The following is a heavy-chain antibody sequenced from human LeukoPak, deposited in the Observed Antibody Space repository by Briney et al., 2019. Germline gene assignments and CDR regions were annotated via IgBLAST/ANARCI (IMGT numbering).Heavy chain of an antibody. CDR1: GGSISSYC. V-gene: IGHV4-59*12. Sequence: SETLSLTCTVSGGSISSYCWSWIRQPPGKGLEWIGYIYYSGSTNYNPSLKSRVTISVDTSKNQFSLKLSSVTAADTAVYYCARALRPRIAVAGMFGYWGQGTLVTVSS. CDR2: IYYSGST. J-gene: IGHJ4*02. D-gene: IGHD6-19*01. CDR3: ARALRPRIAVAGMFGY.